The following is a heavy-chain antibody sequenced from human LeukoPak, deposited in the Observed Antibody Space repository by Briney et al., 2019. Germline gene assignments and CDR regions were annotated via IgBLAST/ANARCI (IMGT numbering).Heavy chain of an antibody. CDR1: GFTFSTYW. J-gene: IGHJ4*02. CDR2: IYHSGST. CDR3: AREVVTQASGPYDY. Sequence: GSLRLSCAASGFTFSTYWMSWVRQPPGKGLEWIGEIYHSGSTNYNPSLKSRVTISVDKSKNQFSLKLSSVTAADTAVYYCAREVVTQASGPYDYWGQGTLVTVSS. D-gene: IGHD3-22*01. V-gene: IGHV4-4*02.